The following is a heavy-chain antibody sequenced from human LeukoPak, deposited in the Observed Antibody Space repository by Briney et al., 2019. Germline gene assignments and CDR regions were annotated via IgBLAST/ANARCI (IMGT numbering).Heavy chain of an antibody. J-gene: IGHJ4*02. CDR3: VREVGSTRVEFAF. V-gene: IGHV1-18*01. CDR1: GYDFIIYG. Sequence: GASVKVSCKASGYDFIIYGISWVRQAPGQGLEFMGWISVSTGNTNYAQKLQGRVTMTTDTSTDTAYMELRSLSSDDTALYFCVREVGSTRVEFAFWGQGTLVTVSS. CDR2: ISVSTGNT. D-gene: IGHD1-26*01.